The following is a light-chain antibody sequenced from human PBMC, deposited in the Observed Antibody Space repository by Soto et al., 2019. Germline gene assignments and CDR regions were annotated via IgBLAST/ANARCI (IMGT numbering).Light chain of an antibody. CDR3: QQCGSSLWT. J-gene: IGKJ1*01. CDR2: GAS. Sequence: EIVMTQSPASLSVPPGERATLSCRASQSVSRNSFAWYQQKPGQAPRLLIYGASNRAIGIPDRFSGSGSGTDFTLTISRLEPEDFAVYYCQQCGSSLWTFGQGTKVDIK. V-gene: IGKV3-20*01. CDR1: QSVSRNS.